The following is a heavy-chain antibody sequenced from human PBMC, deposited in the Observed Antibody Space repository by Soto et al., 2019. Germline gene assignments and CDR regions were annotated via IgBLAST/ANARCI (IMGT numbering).Heavy chain of an antibody. V-gene: IGHV1-46*01. CDR3: AKPPSARHCHYGMGV. CDR1: GYTFTSFY. J-gene: IGHJ6*02. CDR2: INPSGTTT. Sequence: QVQLVQSGAEVKKPGASVKVSCKASGYTFTSFYMHWVRQAPGQGLEWMGIINPSGTTTDYAQKFQGTATMTRDPAPSTYHMAPGSLTSQDTAVHYCAKPPSARHCHYGMGVWGQGTAVTVSS. D-gene: IGHD2-2*01.